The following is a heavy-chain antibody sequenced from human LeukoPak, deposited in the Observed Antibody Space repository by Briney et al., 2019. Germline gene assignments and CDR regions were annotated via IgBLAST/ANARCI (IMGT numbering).Heavy chain of an antibody. V-gene: IGHV1-18*01. CDR1: GYTFATYG. Sequence: ASVKVSCKASGYTFATYGINWVRQAPGQGLVWMGWISAYNGNTNYAQKLQGRVTMTTDTSTSTAYMELRSLRSDDTAVYYCARGTGTTIDYYYYGMDVWGQGTTVTVSS. CDR2: ISAYNGNT. J-gene: IGHJ6*02. D-gene: IGHD1-1*01. CDR3: ARGTGTTIDYYYYGMDV.